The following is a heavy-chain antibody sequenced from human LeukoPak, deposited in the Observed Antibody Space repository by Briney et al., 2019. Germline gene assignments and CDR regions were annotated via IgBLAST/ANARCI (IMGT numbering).Heavy chain of an antibody. CDR1: GFTFSSYG. D-gene: IGHD3-10*01. J-gene: IGHJ4*02. Sequence: GGSLRLSCAASGFTFSSYGMHWVRQAPGKGLEWVAVISYDGSNKYYADFVKGRFTISRDYSKNTLYLHMNSLRAEDTAVYYCARDQAGSGHYADYWGQGTLVTVSS. V-gene: IGHV3-30*03. CDR2: ISYDGSNK. CDR3: ARDQAGSGHYADY.